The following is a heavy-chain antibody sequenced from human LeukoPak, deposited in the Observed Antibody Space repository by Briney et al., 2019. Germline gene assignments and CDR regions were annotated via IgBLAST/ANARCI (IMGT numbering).Heavy chain of an antibody. CDR3: ARDPSYGRDY. D-gene: IGHD4-17*01. Sequence: PSETLSLTCAVYGGSFSGYYWSWIRQPPGEGLEWIGEINHSGSTNYNPSLKSRVTISVDTSKNQFSLKLSSVTAADTAVYYCARDPSYGRDYWGQGTLVTVSS. V-gene: IGHV4-34*01. CDR2: INHSGST. J-gene: IGHJ4*02. CDR1: GGSFSGYY.